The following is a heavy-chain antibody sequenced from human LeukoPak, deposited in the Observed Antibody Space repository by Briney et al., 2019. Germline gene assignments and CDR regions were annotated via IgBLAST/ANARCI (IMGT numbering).Heavy chain of an antibody. CDR2: ISYDGSNK. D-gene: IGHD3-22*01. V-gene: IGHV3-30*18. Sequence: GGSLRLSCAASGFTFSSYGMHWVRQAPGKGLEWVAVISYDGSNKYYADSVKGRFTISRDNSKNTLYLQMNSLRAEDTAVYYCAKDLEALYYYDSSGYYPSDYWGQGTLVTVSS. J-gene: IGHJ4*02. CDR1: GFTFSSYG. CDR3: AKDLEALYYYDSSGYYPSDY.